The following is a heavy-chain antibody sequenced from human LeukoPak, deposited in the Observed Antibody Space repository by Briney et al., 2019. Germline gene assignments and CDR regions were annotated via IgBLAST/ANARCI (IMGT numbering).Heavy chain of an antibody. CDR3: ARERDGYNYYCYYMDV. D-gene: IGHD5-24*01. V-gene: IGHV4-59*01. Sequence: ETLSLTCTVSGGSISSYYWSWIRQPPGKGLEWIGYIYYSGSTNYNPSLKSRVTISVDTSKNQFSLKLSSVTAADTAVYYCARERDGYNYYCYYMDVWGKGTTVTVSS. CDR2: IYYSGST. CDR1: GGSISSYY. J-gene: IGHJ6*03.